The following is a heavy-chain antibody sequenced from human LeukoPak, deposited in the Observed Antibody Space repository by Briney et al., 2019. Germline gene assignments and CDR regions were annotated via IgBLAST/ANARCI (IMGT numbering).Heavy chain of an antibody. D-gene: IGHD6-13*01. CDR3: ARDLEGIAAPRSPKNAFDI. CDR1: GYTFTSYG. V-gene: IGHV1-18*01. CDR2: ISAYNGNT. Sequence: ASVKVSCKASGYTFTSYGISWVRQAPGQGLEWMGWISAYNGNTNYAQKLQGRVTMTTDTSTSTAYMELRSLRSDDAAVYYCARDLEGIAAPRSPKNAFDIWGQGTMVTVSS. J-gene: IGHJ3*02.